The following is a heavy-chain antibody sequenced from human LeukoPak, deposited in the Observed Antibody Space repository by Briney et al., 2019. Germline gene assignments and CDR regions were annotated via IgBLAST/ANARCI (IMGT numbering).Heavy chain of an antibody. CDR2: INPNSGGA. CDR1: GYSFTDNY. Sequence: ASVKVSGKDSGYSFTDNYMRWVRPAPGQGLEWMGWINPNSGGADYAQKFQGRVTMTRDTSITTAYMELSSLRSDDTAVYYCARETYYDRGNAFHIWGQGTMVTVSS. V-gene: IGHV1-2*02. CDR3: ARETYYDRGNAFHI. J-gene: IGHJ3*02. D-gene: IGHD3-22*01.